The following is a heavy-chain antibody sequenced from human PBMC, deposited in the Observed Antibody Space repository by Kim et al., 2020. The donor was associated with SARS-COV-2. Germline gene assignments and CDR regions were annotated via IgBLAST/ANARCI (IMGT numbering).Heavy chain of an antibody. CDR3: ARARLITIFGVVINDAFDI. J-gene: IGHJ3*02. V-gene: IGHV3-11*05. CDR1: GFTFSDYY. CDR2: SSSSSSYT. D-gene: IGHD3-3*01. Sequence: GGSLRLSCAASGFTFSDYYMSWIRQAPGKGLEWVSYSSSSSSYTKYADSAKGRFTISRDNAKNSLYLQMNSLRAEDTAVYYCARARLITIFGVVINDAFDIWGQGTMVPVSS.